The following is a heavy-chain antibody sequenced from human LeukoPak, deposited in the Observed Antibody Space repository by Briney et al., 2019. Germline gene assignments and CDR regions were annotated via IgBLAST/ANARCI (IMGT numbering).Heavy chain of an antibody. CDR2: IIPIFGTA. V-gene: IGHV1-69*13. CDR1: GGTFSSYA. Sequence: SVKVSCKASGGTFSSYAISWVRQAPGQGLEWMGGIIPIFGTANYAQKFQGRVTITADESTSTAYMVLSSLRSEDTAVYYCASWRRYNWNDEFDYWGQGTLVTVSS. J-gene: IGHJ4*02. D-gene: IGHD1-1*01. CDR3: ASWRRYNWNDEFDY.